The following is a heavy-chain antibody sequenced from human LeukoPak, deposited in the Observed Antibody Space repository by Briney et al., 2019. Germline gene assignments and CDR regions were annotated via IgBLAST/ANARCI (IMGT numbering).Heavy chain of an antibody. CDR1: GGSISSGDYY. D-gene: IGHD3-10*01. V-gene: IGHV4-39*01. Sequence: PSETLSLTCTVSGGSISSGDYYWSWIRQPPGKGLEWIGSIYYSGYSYYSPSLKSRVTISVDTSKNQFSLKLSSVTAADTAVYYCARQGGDTMVRGVVRDWFDPWGQGTLVTVSS. CDR2: IYYSGYS. J-gene: IGHJ5*02. CDR3: ARQGGDTMVRGVVRDWFDP.